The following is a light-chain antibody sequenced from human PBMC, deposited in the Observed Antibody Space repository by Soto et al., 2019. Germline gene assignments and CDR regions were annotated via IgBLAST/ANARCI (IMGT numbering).Light chain of an antibody. J-gene: IGLJ1*01. CDR3: CSFTSITTYV. V-gene: IGLV2-14*01. Sequence: QSALTQPASVSGSLGQSITISCAGTSSDVGAYNYVSWYQQQPGKAPKLMISEVSNRPSGVSNRFSDSKSGNTASLIISGLQAEDEADYYCCSFTSITTYVFGTGTKVT. CDR2: EVS. CDR1: SSDVGAYNY.